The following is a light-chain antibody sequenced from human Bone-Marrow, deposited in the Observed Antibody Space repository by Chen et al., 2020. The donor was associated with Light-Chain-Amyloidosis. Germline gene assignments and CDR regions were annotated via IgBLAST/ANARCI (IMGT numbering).Light chain of an antibody. V-gene: IGLV3-25*03. CDR2: IDT. CDR3: QSADSSGTYEVI. CDR1: DLPTKY. Sequence: SSELPQPPSVSVSLGQTARITCSGDDLPTKYAYWYQQKPGQAPVLVIHIDTERPSGISERFSGSSSGTTATLTISGVQAEDEADYHCQSADSSGTYEVIFGGGTKLTVL. J-gene: IGLJ2*01.